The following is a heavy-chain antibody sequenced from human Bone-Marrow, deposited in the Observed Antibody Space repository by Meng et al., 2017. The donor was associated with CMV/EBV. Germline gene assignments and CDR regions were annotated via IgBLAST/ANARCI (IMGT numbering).Heavy chain of an antibody. D-gene: IGHD3-3*01. CDR3: ARNFGRLSTWSDLRKGFDY. CDR2: ISAYNGNT. J-gene: IGHJ4*02. Sequence: ASVKVSRKASVYTFTSYGISWVRQAPGQGLEWMGWISAYNGNTNYAQKLQGRVTMTTDTSTSTAYLELRSLRSDDTAVYYCARNFGRLSTWSDLRKGFDYWGQGTLVTVSS. CDR1: VYTFTSYG. V-gene: IGHV1-18*01.